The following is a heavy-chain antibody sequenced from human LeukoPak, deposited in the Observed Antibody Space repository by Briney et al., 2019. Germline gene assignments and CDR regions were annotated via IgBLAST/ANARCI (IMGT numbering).Heavy chain of an antibody. CDR3: ARDRGRGSYDFWSGYSDPDAFDI. Sequence: SETLSLTCTVSGGSISSYYWSWIRQPPGKGLEWIGYIYYSGSTNYNPSLKSRVTISVDTSKNRFSLKLSSVTAADTAVYCCARDRGRGSYDFWSGYSDPDAFDIWGQGTMVTVSS. J-gene: IGHJ3*02. V-gene: IGHV4-59*01. CDR2: IYYSGST. CDR1: GGSISSYY. D-gene: IGHD3-3*01.